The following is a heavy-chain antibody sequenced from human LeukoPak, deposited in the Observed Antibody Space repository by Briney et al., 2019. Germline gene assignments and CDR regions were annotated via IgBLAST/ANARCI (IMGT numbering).Heavy chain of an antibody. J-gene: IGHJ3*02. CDR1: GGTFSSYA. D-gene: IGHD6-6*01. V-gene: IGHV1-69*05. Sequence: SVKVSCKASGGTFSSYAISWVRQAPGQGLEWMGGIIPIFGTANYAQKFQGKVTITTDESTSTAYMELSSLRSEDTAVYYCARQSEQLVPTAFDAFDIWGQGTMVTVSS. CDR2: IIPIFGTA. CDR3: ARQSEQLVPTAFDAFDI.